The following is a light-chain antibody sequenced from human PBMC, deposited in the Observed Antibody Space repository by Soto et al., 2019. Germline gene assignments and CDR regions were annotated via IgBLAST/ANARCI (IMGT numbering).Light chain of an antibody. Sequence: DMQMTQSPSSLSASVGDRVTITCRASQGIANYLAWYQQKPGKVPELLIYDASTLQSGVPSRFSASGSGTDFTLTISSLQPEDVAIYFCQKYNSAPPITFGQGTRLEIK. CDR3: QKYNSAPPIT. CDR2: DAS. V-gene: IGKV1-27*01. CDR1: QGIANY. J-gene: IGKJ5*01.